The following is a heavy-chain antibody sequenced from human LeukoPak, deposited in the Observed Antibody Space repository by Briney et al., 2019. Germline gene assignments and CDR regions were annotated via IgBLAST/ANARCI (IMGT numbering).Heavy chain of an antibody. D-gene: IGHD1-26*01. V-gene: IGHV4-31*03. CDR3: ARTGIVGATSAFDI. J-gene: IGHJ3*02. CDR2: IYYSGST. CDR1: GGSISSGGYY. Sequence: SETLSLTCTLSGGSISSGGYYWSWIRQHPGKGLEWIGYIYYSGSTYYNPSLKSRVTISVDTSKNQFSLKLSSVTAADTAVYHCARTGIVGATSAFDIWGQGTMVTVSS.